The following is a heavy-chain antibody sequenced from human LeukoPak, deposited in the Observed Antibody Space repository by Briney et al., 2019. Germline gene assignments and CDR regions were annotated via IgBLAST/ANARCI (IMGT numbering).Heavy chain of an antibody. Sequence: SETLSLTCSVSGGSISSYYWSWIRQPPGKGLEWIGYIYYSGSTNYNPSLKSRVTISVDTSKNQFSLKLSSVTAADTAVYYCARSPVAAAGYGDFDYWGQGTLVTVSS. CDR2: IYYSGST. J-gene: IGHJ4*02. CDR1: GGSISSYY. D-gene: IGHD6-13*01. V-gene: IGHV4-59*01. CDR3: ARSPVAAAGYGDFDY.